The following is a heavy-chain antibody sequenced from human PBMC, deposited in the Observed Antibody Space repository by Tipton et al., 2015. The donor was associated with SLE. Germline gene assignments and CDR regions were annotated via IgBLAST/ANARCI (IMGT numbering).Heavy chain of an antibody. CDR2: IYSSGSA. V-gene: IGHV4-59*01. D-gene: IGHD1-26*01. J-gene: IGHJ4*02. CDR1: GGSMSDYF. Sequence: TLSLTCTVSGGSMSDYFWSWIRQSPGKRLEWVAYIYSSGSALYNPSLKSRVTISVGTSKNQFSLNVSSVTAADTAVYYCVRINSGASRLFDYWGQGSLVTVSS. CDR3: VRINSGASRLFDY.